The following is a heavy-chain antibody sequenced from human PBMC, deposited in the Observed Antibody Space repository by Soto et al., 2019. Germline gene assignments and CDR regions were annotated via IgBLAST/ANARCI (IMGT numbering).Heavy chain of an antibody. Sequence: QVQLVQSGAEVKKPGSSVKVSCKASGGTFSSYTISWVRQAPGQGLEWMGRIIPILGIANYAQKFQGRVTITADKSTSGAYVGLSSRRSEDTAVYYCARGRGGYCSGGSCYSGGQFAYWGQGTLVTVSS. V-gene: IGHV1-69*02. CDR3: ARGRGGYCSGGSCYSGGQFAY. D-gene: IGHD2-15*01. CDR2: IIPILGIA. J-gene: IGHJ4*02. CDR1: GGTFSSYT.